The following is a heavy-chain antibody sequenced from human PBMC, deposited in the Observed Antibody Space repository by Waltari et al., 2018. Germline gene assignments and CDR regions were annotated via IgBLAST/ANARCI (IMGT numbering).Heavy chain of an antibody. J-gene: IGHJ6*03. CDR2: ADYSGTT. Sequence: QVQLQESGPGLVKPSETLSLTCSVSGDSISSFYWTWIRQPPGKGLEWLGYADYSGTTNYNPALQSRVTISVDTSKNQFSLKLRSVTAADTALYYCARQDPTTFADHYYLDVWGKGTTVTIS. CDR1: GDSISSFY. V-gene: IGHV4-59*08. CDR3: ARQDPTTFADHYYLDV. D-gene: IGHD5-12*01.